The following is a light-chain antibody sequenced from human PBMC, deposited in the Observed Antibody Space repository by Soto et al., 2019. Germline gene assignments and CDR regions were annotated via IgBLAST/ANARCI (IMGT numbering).Light chain of an antibody. CDR1: QSLSRAF. J-gene: IGKJ2*01. Sequence: ENILTQSPGTLSLSPGERATLSCRGSQSLSRAFLAWYQQNPGPAPRHLMYQTYTRASGVPDRFSGSGSWTDFTRIICVLAAEDSAVYYCQHCGGSPAYTFGQGTKLEI. CDR3: QHCGGSPAYT. V-gene: IGKV3-20*01. CDR2: QTY.